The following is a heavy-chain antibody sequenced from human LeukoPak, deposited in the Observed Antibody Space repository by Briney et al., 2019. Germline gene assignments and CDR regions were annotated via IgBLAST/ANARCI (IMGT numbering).Heavy chain of an antibody. J-gene: IGHJ4*02. CDR2: INPNSGDT. V-gene: IGHV1-2*02. Sequence: ASVKVSCKASGYTFTAYYIHWVRQAPGQGLEWMGWINPNSGDTHYAQKFQGRVTMTRDTSISTAYLELTRLTSDDTAVYYCARESWGSLWGQGTLVTVSS. D-gene: IGHD7-27*01. CDR1: GYTFTAYY. CDR3: ARESWGSL.